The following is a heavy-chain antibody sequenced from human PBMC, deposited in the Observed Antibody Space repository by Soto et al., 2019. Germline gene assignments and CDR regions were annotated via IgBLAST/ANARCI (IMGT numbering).Heavy chain of an antibody. Sequence: GGSLRLSCAASGSTFSSYAMSWVRQAPGKGLEWVSAISGSGGSTHYADSVKGRFTISRDNSKNTLYLQRNSLRAEDTAVYYCAKDWAAAAVPDDYWGQGTLVTVSS. D-gene: IGHD6-13*01. V-gene: IGHV3-23*01. CDR3: AKDWAAAAVPDDY. CDR2: ISGSGGST. CDR1: GSTFSSYA. J-gene: IGHJ4*02.